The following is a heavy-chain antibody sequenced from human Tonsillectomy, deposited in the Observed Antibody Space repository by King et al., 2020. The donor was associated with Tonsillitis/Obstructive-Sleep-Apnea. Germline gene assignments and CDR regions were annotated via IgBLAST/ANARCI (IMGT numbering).Heavy chain of an antibody. CDR2: INPNSGGT. CDR1: GYTFIGYY. J-gene: IGHJ4*02. V-gene: IGHV1-2*06. Sequence: QLVQSGAEVKKPGASVKVSCKASGYTFIGYYMHWVRQAPGQGLEWMGRINPNSGGTNYAQKFQGRVTMTRDTSISTAYMEVTRLRSDDTAVYYCARGTDYIPVAGDWGQGTLVTVSS. CDR3: ARGTDYIPVAGD. D-gene: IGHD6-19*01.